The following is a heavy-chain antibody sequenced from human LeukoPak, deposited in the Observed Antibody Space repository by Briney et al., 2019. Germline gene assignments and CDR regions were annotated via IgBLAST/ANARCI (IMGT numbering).Heavy chain of an antibody. CDR1: GGSLTRYY. D-gene: IGHD2-21*01. CDR3: ARDVFRGFDS. V-gene: IGHV4-59*01. Sequence: PSETLSLTCTVSGGSLTRYYWNWLRQPPGKGLEWIGYISDIGSTNSNPSLKSRVTMSLDTSKNQFSLKVSSVTAADTAVYYCARDVFRGFDSWGQGTLVTVSS. J-gene: IGHJ4*02. CDR2: ISDIGST.